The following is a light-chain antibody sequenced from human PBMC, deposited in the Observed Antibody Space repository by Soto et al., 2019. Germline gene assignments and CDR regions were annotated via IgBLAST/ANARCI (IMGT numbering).Light chain of an antibody. CDR1: QSVTSSY. Sequence: EIVLTQSPGTLSLSPGERATLSCRASQSVTSSYLAWYYQRPGQAPRLLIYGASTRATGIPDRFSGSGSGTDFTLTISRLEPEEFAMYYCQQYGSSLLTFGQGTKLEI. V-gene: IGKV3-20*01. CDR2: GAS. J-gene: IGKJ2*01. CDR3: QQYGSSLLT.